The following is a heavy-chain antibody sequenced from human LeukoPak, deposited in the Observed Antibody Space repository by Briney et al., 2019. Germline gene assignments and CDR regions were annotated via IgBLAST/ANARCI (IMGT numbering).Heavy chain of an antibody. J-gene: IGHJ4*02. CDR2: MNPNSGNT. V-gene: IGHV1-8*01. D-gene: IGHD3-10*01. CDR1: GYTFTSYD. CDR3: ARGPTMVRGVLPAEFDY. Sequence: GASVKVSCKASGYTFTSYDINWVRQATGQGLEWMGWMNPNSGNTGYAQKFQGRVTITADESTSTAYMELSSLRSEDTAVYYCARGPTMVRGVLPAEFDYWGQGTLVTVSS.